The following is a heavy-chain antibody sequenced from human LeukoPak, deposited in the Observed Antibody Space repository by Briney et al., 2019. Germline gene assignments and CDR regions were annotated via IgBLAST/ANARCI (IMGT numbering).Heavy chain of an antibody. D-gene: IGHD4-17*01. J-gene: IGHJ4*02. Sequence: GGSLRLSCAASGLTFSSYAMHWVRQAPGKGLEYVSAISNNGGSKYHANSVKGRFTISRDNSKNTLYLQMGSLRAEDMAVYYCARGGPMTRVSPFDYWGQGTLVTVSS. CDR1: GLTFSSYA. CDR3: ARGGPMTRVSPFDY. V-gene: IGHV3-64*01. CDR2: ISNNGGSK.